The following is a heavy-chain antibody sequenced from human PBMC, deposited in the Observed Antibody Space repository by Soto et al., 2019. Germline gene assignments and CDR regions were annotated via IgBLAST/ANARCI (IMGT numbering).Heavy chain of an antibody. CDR3: ARPYSGCGSGSYYNVPQPDY. V-gene: IGHV1-3*01. CDR2: INAGNGNT. J-gene: IGHJ4*02. CDR1: GYTFTSYA. Sequence: ASVKVSCKASGYTFTSYAMHWVRQAPGQRLEWMGWINAGNGNTKYSQKFQGRVTITRDTSASTAYMELSSLRSEDTAVYYCARPYSGCGSGSYYNVPQPDYWGQGTLVTVSS. D-gene: IGHD3-10*01.